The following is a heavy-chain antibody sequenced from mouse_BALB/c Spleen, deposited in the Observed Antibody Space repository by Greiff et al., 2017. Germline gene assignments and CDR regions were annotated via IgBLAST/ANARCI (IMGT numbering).Heavy chain of an antibody. D-gene: IGHD2-3*01. CDR1: GFPLSSFG. J-gene: IGHJ2*01. Sequence: EVKLMESGGGLVQPGGSRKLSCAASGFPLSSFGMHWVRQAPEKGLEWVAYISSGSSTIYYADTVKGRFTISRDNPKNTLFLQMTSLRSEDTAMYYCARLRGGYYDYFDYWGQGTTLTVSS. CDR2: ISSGSSTI. CDR3: ARLRGGYYDYFDY. V-gene: IGHV5-17*02.